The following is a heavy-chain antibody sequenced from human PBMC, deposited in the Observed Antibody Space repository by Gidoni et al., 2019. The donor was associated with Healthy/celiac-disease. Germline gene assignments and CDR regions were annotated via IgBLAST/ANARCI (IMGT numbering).Heavy chain of an antibody. V-gene: IGHV3-15*07. J-gene: IGHJ6*02. CDR2: IKSKTDGGTT. CDR1: GFTFSHAW. D-gene: IGHD1-26*01. CDR3: TTEGIGSYYVYYYYYGMDV. Sequence: EVQLVESGGGLVKPGGSLRLSCAASGFTFSHAWLNWVRQAPGKGLEWVGRIKSKTDGGTTDYAAPVKGRFTISRDDSKNTLYLQMNSLKTEDTAVYYCTTEGIGSYYVYYYYYGMDVWGQGTTVTVSS.